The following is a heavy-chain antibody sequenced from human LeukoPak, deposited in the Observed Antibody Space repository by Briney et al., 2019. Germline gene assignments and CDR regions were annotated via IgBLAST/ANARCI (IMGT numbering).Heavy chain of an antibody. CDR3: ARDHYGDHRRWFDP. CDR2: INHSGST. CDR1: GGSFSGYY. J-gene: IGHJ5*02. V-gene: IGHV4-34*01. Sequence: SETLSLTCAVYGGSFSGYYWSWIRQPPGKGLEWIGEINHSGSTNYNPSLKSRVTISVDTSKNQFSLKLSSVTAADTAVYYCARDHYGDHRRWFDPWGQGTLVTVSS. D-gene: IGHD4-17*01.